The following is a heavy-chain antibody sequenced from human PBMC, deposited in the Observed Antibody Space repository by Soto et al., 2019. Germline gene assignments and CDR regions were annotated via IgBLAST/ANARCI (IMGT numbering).Heavy chain of an antibody. J-gene: IGHJ4*02. V-gene: IGHV3-30-3*01. CDR3: ARQITSTWLVDY. D-gene: IGHD6-13*01. CDR1: GLTFSGYA. CDR2: ISDDGNSK. Sequence: QVQLVESGGGVVQPGRSLRLSCVASGLTFSGYAMHWVRQAPGRGLEWVAVISDDGNSKYYADSVKGRFTISRDNSKNTLYLQMSSLRAEDTAVYYCARQITSTWLVDYWGQGTLVTVSS.